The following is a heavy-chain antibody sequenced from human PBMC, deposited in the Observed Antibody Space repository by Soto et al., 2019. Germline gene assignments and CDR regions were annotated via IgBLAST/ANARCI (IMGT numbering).Heavy chain of an antibody. V-gene: IGHV3-15*07. CDR3: TTGYGYCDH. J-gene: IGHJ4*02. CDR2: IKSKVDGGAT. Sequence: EVQLVESGGGLVNPGGSLRLSCAASGFTFSNAWLNWVRQVPGKGLEWVGHIKSKVDGGATDYAAPVKGSFTICRDDSESTVYLQMNSLKTEDTAVYYCTTGYGYCDHWGQGILVSVSS. D-gene: IGHD3-10*01. CDR1: GFTFSNAW.